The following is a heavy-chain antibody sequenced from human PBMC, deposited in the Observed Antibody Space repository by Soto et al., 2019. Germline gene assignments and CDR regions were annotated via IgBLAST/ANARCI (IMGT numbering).Heavy chain of an antibody. CDR1: GYTFTNYD. V-gene: IGHV1-8*01. J-gene: IGHJ4*02. D-gene: IGHD3-22*01. Sequence: ASVKVSCXASGYTFTNYDINWVRQATGQGLEWMGWMNPNSGNTGYAQKFQGRVTMTRDTSTSTVYMELSSLRSEDTAVYYCARARNYYDSSGSHLGYWGQGTLVTVSS. CDR2: MNPNSGNT. CDR3: ARARNYYDSSGSHLGY.